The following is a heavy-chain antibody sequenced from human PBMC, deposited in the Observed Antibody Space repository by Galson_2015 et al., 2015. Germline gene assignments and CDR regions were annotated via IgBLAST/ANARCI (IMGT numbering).Heavy chain of an antibody. Sequence: SLRLSCAGSGFTFSRYSMNWVRQAPGKGLEWVSDISSSSSTIYYADSVKGRFTISRDNAKNSLYLQMNSLRAEDTAVYYCARKGSGAAFDIWGQGTMVTVSS. CDR1: GFTFSRYS. CDR2: ISSSSSTI. D-gene: IGHD3-10*01. V-gene: IGHV3-48*01. CDR3: ARKGSGAAFDI. J-gene: IGHJ3*02.